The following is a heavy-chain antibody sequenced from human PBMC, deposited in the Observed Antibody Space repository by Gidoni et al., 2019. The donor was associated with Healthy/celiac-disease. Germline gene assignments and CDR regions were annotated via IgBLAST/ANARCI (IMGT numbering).Heavy chain of an antibody. Sequence: EVQLLEYGGGLVQPGGSLRLSCAASVFTFSCYSMSWVRQAPGKGLEWVSAISGSVGSTYYADSVKGRFTISRDNSKNTLYLQMNSLRAEDTAVYYCAKDGVSAFYYGSGSFDYWGQGTLVTVSS. J-gene: IGHJ4*02. CDR3: AKDGVSAFYYGSGSFDY. CDR2: ISGSVGST. CDR1: VFTFSCYS. V-gene: IGHV3-23*01. D-gene: IGHD3-10*01.